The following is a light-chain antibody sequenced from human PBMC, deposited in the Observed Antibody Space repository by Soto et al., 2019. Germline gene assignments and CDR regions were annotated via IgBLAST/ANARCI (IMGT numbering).Light chain of an antibody. CDR3: GSWDSSLSAYV. V-gene: IGLV1-40*01. Sequence: QSVLTQPPSVSGAPGQRVTISCTGSSSNIGAGFDVHWYHQIAGTAPKLLIYGNSNRPSGVPDRFSGSKSGTSASLAINGLQAGDEADYYCGSWDSSLSAYVFGTGTKVTVL. CDR1: SSNIGAGFD. J-gene: IGLJ1*01. CDR2: GNS.